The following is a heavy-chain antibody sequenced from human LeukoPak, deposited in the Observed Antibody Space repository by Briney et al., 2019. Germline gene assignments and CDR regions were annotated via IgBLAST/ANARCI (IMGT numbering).Heavy chain of an antibody. D-gene: IGHD2-2*01. CDR3: AREVKYRGWWFDP. J-gene: IGHJ5*02. CDR1: GYTFTSYY. Sequence: GASVKVSCKASGYTFTSYYMHWVRQAPGQGLEWVGIINPSGGSTSSAQKLQGRVTMTRDTSTSTVYMELSSLRSEDTAVYYCAREVKYRGWWFDPWGQGTLVAVSS. CDR2: INPSGGST. V-gene: IGHV1-46*01.